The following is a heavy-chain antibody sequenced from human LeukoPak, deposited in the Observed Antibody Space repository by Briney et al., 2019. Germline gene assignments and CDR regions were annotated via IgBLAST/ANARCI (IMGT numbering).Heavy chain of an antibody. CDR2: IKAKAHGGTI. V-gene: IGHV3-15*01. CDR1: GFSLSSYY. J-gene: IGHJ4*02. CDR3: TTDGVGVEGATYDN. Sequence: GGSLRLSCAVSGFSLSSYYMNWVRQAPGKGLEWVGRIKAKAHGGTIEYAAPVKGRFTISRDDSKNTLYLQMNSLKTEDTAVYYCTTDGVGVEGATYDNWGQGTLVSVSS. D-gene: IGHD1-26*01.